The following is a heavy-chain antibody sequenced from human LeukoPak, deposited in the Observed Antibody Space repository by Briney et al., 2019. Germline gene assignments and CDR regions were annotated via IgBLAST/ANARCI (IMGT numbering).Heavy chain of an antibody. CDR1: GGSISAYY. Sequence: PSETLSLTCDVSGGSISAYYWTWIRQPPGQGLEWIGYVYNSGTTNYNPSLKSRVIMSVDTAERQVSLRLTSVTAADTAVYYCARVKWNDMYDYFGLDVWGQGTTVIVSS. J-gene: IGHJ6*02. V-gene: IGHV4-59*01. D-gene: IGHD1-1*01. CDR3: ARVKWNDMYDYFGLDV. CDR2: VYNSGTT.